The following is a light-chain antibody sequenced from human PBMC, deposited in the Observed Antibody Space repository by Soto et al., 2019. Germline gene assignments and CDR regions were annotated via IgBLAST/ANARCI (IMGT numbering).Light chain of an antibody. CDR2: GTS. CDR3: QQYTNRPPWT. V-gene: IGKV3-15*01. CDR1: QSVGTN. J-gene: IGKJ1*01. Sequence: EIVMTQSPATLSVSPGERATLSCRASQSVGTNLAWYQQKPGQAPRLLIFGTSTRATGIPARFSGSGSGTDFTLTISSVQSDDFAVYYSQQYTNRPPWTFGQGTKVDMK.